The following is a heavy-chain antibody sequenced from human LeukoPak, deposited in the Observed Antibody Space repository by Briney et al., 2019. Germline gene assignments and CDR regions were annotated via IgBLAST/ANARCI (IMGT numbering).Heavy chain of an antibody. D-gene: IGHD5-12*01. J-gene: IGHJ3*02. Sequence: GESLKISCKGSGYSFTSYWIGWVRQMPGKGLEWMGIIYPGDSDTRYSPSFQGQVTISADKSISTAYLQWSSLKASDTAMYYCAREFVATQRMPDAFGIWGQGTMVTVSS. V-gene: IGHV5-51*01. CDR1: GYSFTSYW. CDR2: IYPGDSDT. CDR3: AREFVATQRMPDAFGI.